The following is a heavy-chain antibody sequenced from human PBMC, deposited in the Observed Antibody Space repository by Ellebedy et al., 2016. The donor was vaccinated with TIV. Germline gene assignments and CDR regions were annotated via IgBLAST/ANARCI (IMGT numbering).Heavy chain of an antibody. V-gene: IGHV3-53*05. Sequence: GGSLRLSCAASGFTVSSSYMSWVRQAPGKGLEWVSVIYSGGSTYYADSVKGRFTISRDNSKNTLSLEMNSLRAEDTATYYCTKELMHAIHGFDIWGQGTMVTVSS. CDR2: IYSGGST. D-gene: IGHD2-8*01. CDR1: GFTVSSSY. CDR3: TKELMHAIHGFDI. J-gene: IGHJ3*02.